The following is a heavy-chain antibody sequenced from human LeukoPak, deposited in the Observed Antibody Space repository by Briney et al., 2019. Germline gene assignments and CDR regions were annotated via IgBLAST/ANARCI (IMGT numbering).Heavy chain of an antibody. CDR2: ISSSSSYI. J-gene: IGHJ1*01. CDR3: ARDLGRDGYSSEYFQH. CDR1: GFTFSSYS. V-gene: IGHV3-21*01. D-gene: IGHD5-24*01. Sequence: KPGGSLRLSCAASGFTFSSYSMNWVRQAPGKGLEWVSSISSSSSYIYYAGSVKGRFTISRDNAKNSLYLQMNSLRAEDTAVYYCARDLGRDGYSSEYFQHWGQGTLVTVSS.